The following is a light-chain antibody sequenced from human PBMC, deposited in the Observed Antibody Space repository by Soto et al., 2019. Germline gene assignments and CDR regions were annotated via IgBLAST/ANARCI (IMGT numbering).Light chain of an antibody. CDR1: SGHSTYI. Sequence: QAVVTQSSSASASLGSSVKLTCTLSSGHSTYIIAWHQQQPGKAPRFLMKLEGSGTYKKGSGVPDRFSGSSSGADRHLTISNLQFEDEADYYCETWDRNTRVFGGGTQVTVL. CDR2: LEGSGTY. J-gene: IGLJ3*02. V-gene: IGLV4-60*02. CDR3: ETWDRNTRV.